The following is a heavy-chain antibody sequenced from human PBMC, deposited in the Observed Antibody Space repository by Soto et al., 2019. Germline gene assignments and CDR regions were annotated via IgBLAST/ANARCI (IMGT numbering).Heavy chain of an antibody. D-gene: IGHD3-22*01. CDR2: ISGSGGST. Sequence: PGGSLRLSCAASGFTFSSYAMSWVRQAPGKGLEWVSAISGSGGSTYYADSVKGRFTISRDNSKNTLYLQMNSLRAEDTAVYYCAKAGDYDSSGYYYDRLHYYFDYWGQGTLVTVSS. CDR1: GFTFSSYA. V-gene: IGHV3-23*01. J-gene: IGHJ4*02. CDR3: AKAGDYDSSGYYYDRLHYYFDY.